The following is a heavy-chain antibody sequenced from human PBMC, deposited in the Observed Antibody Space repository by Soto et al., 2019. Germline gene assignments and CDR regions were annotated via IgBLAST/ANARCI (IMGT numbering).Heavy chain of an antibody. Sequence: SETLSLTCTVSGGSISSYYWSWIRQPPGKGLEWIGYIYYSGSTNYNPSLKSRVTISVDTSKNQFSLKLSSVTAADTAVYYCASLNYDYIWGSYRNNWFDPWGQGTLVTVSS. D-gene: IGHD3-16*02. CDR1: GGSISSYY. CDR3: ASLNYDYIWGSYRNNWFDP. CDR2: IYYSGST. V-gene: IGHV4-59*08. J-gene: IGHJ5*02.